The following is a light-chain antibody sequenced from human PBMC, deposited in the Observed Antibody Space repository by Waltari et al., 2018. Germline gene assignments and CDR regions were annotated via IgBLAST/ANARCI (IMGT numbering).Light chain of an antibody. CDR1: SSNIGSNT. J-gene: IGLJ2*01. V-gene: IGLV1-44*01. CDR2: SNN. CDR3: AAWDDSRVV. Sequence: QSVLTQPPSASGTPGQRVTISCSGSSSNIGSNTVNWYQQLPGTAPKLLIYSNNQRPSGVPDRSSGSKSGTSASLAISGLQSEDEADYYCAAWDDSRVVFGGGTKLTVL.